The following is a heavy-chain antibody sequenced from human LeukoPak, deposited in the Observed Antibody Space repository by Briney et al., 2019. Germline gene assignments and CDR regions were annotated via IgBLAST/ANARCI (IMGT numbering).Heavy chain of an antibody. CDR2: IRSKANSYAT. CDR3: TRRDYYDSSGYMHY. CDR1: GFIFRGSA. Sequence: GGSLRLSCAASGFIFRGSAMHWVRQASGKGLEWVGRIRSKANSYATAYAASVKGRFTISRDDSKNTAYLQMNSLKTEDTAVYYCTRRDYYDSSGYMHYWGQGTLVTVSS. J-gene: IGHJ4*02. D-gene: IGHD3-22*01. V-gene: IGHV3-73*01.